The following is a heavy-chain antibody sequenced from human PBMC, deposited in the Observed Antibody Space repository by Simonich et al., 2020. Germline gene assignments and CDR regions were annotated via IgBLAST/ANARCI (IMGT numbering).Heavy chain of an antibody. CDR2: LNHHRRGT. D-gene: IGHD5-12*01. CDR1: GYTFTGYY. Sequence: QVPLVQSGAEVQKPGASVKVSCKASGYTFTGYYLHWVRQPPGHGREWKCRLNHHRRGTNKAQKCQGRVTMTMDTSISTAYMELGRLRSDDTAVYYCARDLFEMATIRYYYYGMDVWGQGTTVTVSS. J-gene: IGHJ6*02. V-gene: IGHV1-2*02. CDR3: ARDLFEMATIRYYYYGMDV.